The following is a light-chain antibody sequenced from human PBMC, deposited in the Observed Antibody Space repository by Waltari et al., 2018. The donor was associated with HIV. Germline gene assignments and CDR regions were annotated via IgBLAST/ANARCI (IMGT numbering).Light chain of an antibody. Sequence: QSVLTQPPSASGTPGQRVPISCSGSSSTIGIKDVSCYQHRPGTAPKLLIFTNNQRPSCVPDRFSASKSGTSASLAISALQSDDEADYYCAAWDGSLRGGVFGGGTKLTV. CDR3: AAWDGSLRGGV. J-gene: IGLJ3*02. V-gene: IGLV1-47*01. CDR1: SSTIGIKD. CDR2: TNN.